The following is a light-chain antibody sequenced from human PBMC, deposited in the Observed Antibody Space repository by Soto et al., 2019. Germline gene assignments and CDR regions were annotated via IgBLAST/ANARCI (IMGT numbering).Light chain of an antibody. CDR2: AAS. Sequence: DIQLTQSPSFLSASVGDRVTITCRASQGISSFLAWYQQKPGKAPKLLIYAASTLQSGVPSRFSGSGSGTEFPLTVISLQPEDFATYFCQQLNSYPLTFGGGTKVEI. V-gene: IGKV1-9*01. CDR3: QQLNSYPLT. J-gene: IGKJ4*01. CDR1: QGISSF.